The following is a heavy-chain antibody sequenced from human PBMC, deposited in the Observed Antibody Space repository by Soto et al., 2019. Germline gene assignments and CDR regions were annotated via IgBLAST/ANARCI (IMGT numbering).Heavy chain of an antibody. Sequence: SETLSLTCTVSGGSISIGGYYWSWIRQHPGKGLEWIGYIYYSGSTYYNPSLKSRVTISVDTSKNQFSLKLSSVTAADTAVYYCARVASKGSWFDPWGQGTLVTVSS. V-gene: IGHV4-31*03. J-gene: IGHJ5*02. D-gene: IGHD1-26*01. CDR3: ARVASKGSWFDP. CDR1: GGSISIGGYY. CDR2: IYYSGST.